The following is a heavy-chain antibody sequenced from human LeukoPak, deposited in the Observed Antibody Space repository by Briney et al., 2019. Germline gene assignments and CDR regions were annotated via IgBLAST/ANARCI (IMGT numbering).Heavy chain of an antibody. D-gene: IGHD6-13*01. Sequence: GVLRLSCAASGITISSYWMHWVRQAPGKGLVWVLRINSDGSSTSYADSVKGRFTISRDNAKNTLYLQMNSLRAEDMAVYYCARAVESSWYYYYYYMDVWGKGTTVTVSS. CDR3: ARAVESSWYYYYYYMDV. CDR1: GITISSYW. J-gene: IGHJ6*03. CDR2: INSDGSST. V-gene: IGHV3-74*01.